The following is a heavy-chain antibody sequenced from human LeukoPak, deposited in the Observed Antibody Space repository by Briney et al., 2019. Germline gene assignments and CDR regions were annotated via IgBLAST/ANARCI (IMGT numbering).Heavy chain of an antibody. V-gene: IGHV1-18*01. CDR2: SNPYTGAT. J-gene: IGHJ4*02. CDR3: ARDHVETMGPGGY. Sequence: ASVKVSCTASGYTFTTYGISWLRQAPGQGLEWMGWSNPYTGATHYAQKLPGRVTMTTDTFTSTAYVELRGLTSDDTAVYYWARDHVETMGPGGYWGQGTLVTVSS. D-gene: IGHD3-10*01. CDR1: GYTFTTYG.